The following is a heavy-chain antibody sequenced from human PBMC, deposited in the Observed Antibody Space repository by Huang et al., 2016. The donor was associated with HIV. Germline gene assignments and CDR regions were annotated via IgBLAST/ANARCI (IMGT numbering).Heavy chain of an antibody. CDR3: ARSEPSRYYFDY. Sequence: QVQLVESGGGVVQPGTSLRLSCAASGFTFSNYAMNWVRQATGKGLEWVGVISNEGSTKYYADAVKGRFTISRDNSKNTVYLQMNSLRAEDTAVYYCARSEPSRYYFDYWGQGTLVTVSS. V-gene: IGHV3-30-3*01. CDR1: GFTFSNYA. CDR2: ISNEGSTK. J-gene: IGHJ4*02.